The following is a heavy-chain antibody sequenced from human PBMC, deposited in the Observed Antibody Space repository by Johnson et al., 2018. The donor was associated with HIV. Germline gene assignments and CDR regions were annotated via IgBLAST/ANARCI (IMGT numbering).Heavy chain of an antibody. Sequence: QVQLVESGGGVVQPGRSLRLSCAASGFTFTTYAMHWVRQAPGKGLEWVAVISDDGSNIYYADSVKGQFTISRDNSKNTLHLQMNSLRVEDTAMYYCARGPILEWLSGDGFDIWGQGTLVTVSS. CDR3: ARGPILEWLSGDGFDI. CDR1: GFTFTTYA. J-gene: IGHJ3*02. CDR2: ISDDGSNI. D-gene: IGHD3-3*01. V-gene: IGHV3-30-3*01.